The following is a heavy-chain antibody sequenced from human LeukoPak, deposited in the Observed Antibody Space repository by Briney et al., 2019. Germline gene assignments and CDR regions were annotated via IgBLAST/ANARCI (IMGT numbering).Heavy chain of an antibody. Sequence: GGSLRLSCAASGFSFSSYSMNWVRQAPGKGLEWLSYISRSGSTIYYADSVKGRFTISRDSAKNSLYLQMNSLRAEDTAVYYCAREIGAYGYWGQGTLVTVSS. CDR2: ISRSGSTI. V-gene: IGHV3-48*01. J-gene: IGHJ4*02. CDR3: AREIGAYGY. CDR1: GFSFSSYS. D-gene: IGHD3-3*01.